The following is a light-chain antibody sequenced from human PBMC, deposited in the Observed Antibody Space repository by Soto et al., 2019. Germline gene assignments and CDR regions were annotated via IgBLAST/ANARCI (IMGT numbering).Light chain of an antibody. V-gene: IGLV2-14*01. Sequence: QSALTQPASVSGSPGQSITISCTGTTSDVGGYNYVSWYQQHPGKAPKLMIYEVSNRPSGVSNRFSGSKSGNTASLTISGLQAEDDCDYYCSTYTRRSTLVFGTGTKVTVL. J-gene: IGLJ1*01. CDR1: TSDVGGYNY. CDR3: STYTRRSTLV. CDR2: EVS.